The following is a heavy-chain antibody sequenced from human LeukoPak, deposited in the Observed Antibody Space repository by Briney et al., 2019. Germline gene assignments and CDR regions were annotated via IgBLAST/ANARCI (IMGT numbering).Heavy chain of an antibody. J-gene: IGHJ4*02. V-gene: IGHV4-4*02. Sequence: SETLSLTCAVSGGSISSSNWWSWVRQPPGKGLEWIGEIYHSGSTNYNLSLKSRVTISVDKSKNQFSLKLSSVTAADTAVYYCARGKSSYYYDSSGAEYYFDYWGQGTLVTVSS. D-gene: IGHD3-22*01. CDR1: GGSISSSNW. CDR3: ARGKSSYYYDSSGAEYYFDY. CDR2: IYHSGST.